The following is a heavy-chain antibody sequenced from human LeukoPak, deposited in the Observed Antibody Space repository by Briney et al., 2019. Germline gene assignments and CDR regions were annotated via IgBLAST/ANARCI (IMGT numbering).Heavy chain of an antibody. J-gene: IGHJ5*02. Sequence: SETLSLTCTVSGGSISSYYWSWIRQPPGKGLEWIGYIYCSGSTNYNPSLKSRVTISVDTSKNQFSLKLSSVTAADTAVYYCARDQRSSSWYIGFDPWGQGTLVTVSS. CDR2: IYCSGST. D-gene: IGHD6-13*01. CDR1: GGSISSYY. V-gene: IGHV4-59*01. CDR3: ARDQRSSSWYIGFDP.